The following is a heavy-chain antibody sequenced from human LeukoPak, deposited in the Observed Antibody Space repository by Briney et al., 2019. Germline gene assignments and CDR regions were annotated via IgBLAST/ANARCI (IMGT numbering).Heavy chain of an antibody. V-gene: IGHV4-4*07. CDR1: GVSISIYY. J-gene: IGHJ2*01. CDR3: ARDIVVVSTIGYWYFDL. Sequence: SETLSLTCTVSGVSISIYYWSWIRQSAGKGLEWIGRIHISGSTNYNPSLKSRVTMSVDSSKNQFSLKLNSVTAADTAVYYCARDIVVVSTIGYWYFDLWGRGTLVTVSS. CDR2: IHISGST. D-gene: IGHD2-15*01.